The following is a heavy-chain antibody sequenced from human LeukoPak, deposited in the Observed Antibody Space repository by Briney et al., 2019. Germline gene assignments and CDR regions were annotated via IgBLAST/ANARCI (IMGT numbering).Heavy chain of an antibody. CDR2: ISYDGSNT. CDR1: GFTFRSYG. J-gene: IGHJ6*02. CDR3: ARVSGQSSSWLPRSYHYGMDV. V-gene: IGHV3-30-3*01. D-gene: IGHD6-13*01. Sequence: PGGSLRLACAASGFTFRSYGIHWVRQAPGKGLEWVAVISYDGSNTYYVDSVKGRFTISRDNSKNTLYLQMNSLRGEDTAVYYCARVSGQSSSWLPRSYHYGMDVWGQGTTVTVSS.